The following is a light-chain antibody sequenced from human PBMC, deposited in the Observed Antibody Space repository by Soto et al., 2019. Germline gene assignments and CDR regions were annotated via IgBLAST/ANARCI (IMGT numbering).Light chain of an antibody. CDR3: CSYAGRTSLI. V-gene: IGLV2-23*01. J-gene: IGLJ2*01. CDR2: EDI. Sequence: QSALTQPASVSGSPGQSITISCTGSSGEVGGYNLVSWYQQHPGKAPTLIISEDIKRPSGVSDRFSASKSGNTASLTIAGLQPEDEGSYYCCSYAGRTSLILGGGTNVTVL. CDR1: SGEVGGYNL.